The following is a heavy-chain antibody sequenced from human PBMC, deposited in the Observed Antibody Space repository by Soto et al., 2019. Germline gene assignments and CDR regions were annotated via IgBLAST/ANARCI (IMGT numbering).Heavy chain of an antibody. Sequence: ASVKVSCKASGYTFTSYGSSWVRQAPGQGLDWMGWISAYNGNTNYAQKLQGRVTLTTDTSTSTVFMELRSLRSDDTAVYYCARHNYDSSGYYHYYYGMDVWGQGTTVTVS. CDR2: ISAYNGNT. CDR1: GYTFTSYG. D-gene: IGHD3-22*01. J-gene: IGHJ6*02. CDR3: ARHNYDSSGYYHYYYGMDV. V-gene: IGHV1-18*01.